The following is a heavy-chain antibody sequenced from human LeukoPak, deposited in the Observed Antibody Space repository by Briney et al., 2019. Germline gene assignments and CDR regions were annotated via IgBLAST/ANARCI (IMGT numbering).Heavy chain of an antibody. D-gene: IGHD3-10*01. CDR2: ISYDGSDK. CDR1: GFTFSNYG. J-gene: IGHJ4*02. CDR3: AKASRAYYYGSGAYYDH. Sequence: GRSLRLSCAASGFTFSNYGMHWVRQAPGKGLEWVAVISYDGSDKWYADSVKGRFTISRDNSKNTLDLQMNSLRAEDTAVYYCAKASRAYYYGSGAYYDHWGQGTLGTVSS. V-gene: IGHV3-30*18.